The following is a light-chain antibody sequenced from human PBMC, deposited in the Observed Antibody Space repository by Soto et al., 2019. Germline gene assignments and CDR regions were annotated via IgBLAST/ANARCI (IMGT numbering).Light chain of an antibody. V-gene: IGLV2-23*02. CDR3: CSYAGSSTWV. J-gene: IGLJ3*02. CDR2: EVS. CDR1: SSDVGSYNL. Sequence: QSALTQPASVSRSPGQSITISCTGTSSDVGSYNLVSWYQQHPGKAPKLMIYEVSKRPSGVSNRFSGSKSGNTASLTISGLQAEDEADYYCCSYAGSSTWVFGGGTKVTVL.